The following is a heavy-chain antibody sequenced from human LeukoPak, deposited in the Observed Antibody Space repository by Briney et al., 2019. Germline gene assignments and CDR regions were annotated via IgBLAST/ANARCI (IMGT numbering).Heavy chain of an antibody. CDR1: GGSISSSSYY. CDR2: IYYSGST. J-gene: IGHJ5*02. D-gene: IGHD6-13*01. V-gene: IGHV4-39*07. Sequence: SETLSLTCTVSGGSISSSSYYWGWIRQPPGKGLEWIGSIYYSGSTSYNPSLKSRVTIAVDTSKNQFSLKLSSVTAADTAVYYCSSREWRSSSWYNWYDTWGQGTLVTVSS. CDR3: SSREWRSSSWYNWYDT.